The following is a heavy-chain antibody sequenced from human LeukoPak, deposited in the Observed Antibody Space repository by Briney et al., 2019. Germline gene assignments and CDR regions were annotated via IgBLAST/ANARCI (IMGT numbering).Heavy chain of an antibody. CDR3: ARGPPEHHCGGDCYWYFDL. D-gene: IGHD2-21*02. Sequence: GRSLRLSCAASGFTFRTYAMHWVRQAPGKGLKWVAVISYDGSNKYYADSVKGRFTISRDNSKNTLYLQMNSLRTEDTAVYYCARGPPEHHCGGDCYWYFDLWGRGTLVTVSS. CDR1: GFTFRTYA. CDR2: ISYDGSNK. J-gene: IGHJ2*01. V-gene: IGHV3-30*04.